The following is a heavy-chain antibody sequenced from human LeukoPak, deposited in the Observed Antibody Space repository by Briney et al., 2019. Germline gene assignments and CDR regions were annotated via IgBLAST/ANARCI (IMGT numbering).Heavy chain of an antibody. CDR2: IIPIFGTA. CDR3: ARAASFDAFDI. J-gene: IGHJ3*02. Sequence: ASVKVSCKASGGTFSSYAISWVRQAPGQGLEWMGGIIPIFGTANYAQKFQGRVTMTRDTSISTAYMELSRLRSDDTAVYYCARAASFDAFDIWGQGTMVTVSS. D-gene: IGHD3-10*01. V-gene: IGHV1-69*05. CDR1: GGTFSSYA.